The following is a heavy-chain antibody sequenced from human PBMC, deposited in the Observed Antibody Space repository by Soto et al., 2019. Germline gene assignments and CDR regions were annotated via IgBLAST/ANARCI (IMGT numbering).Heavy chain of an antibody. V-gene: IGHV3-15*07. CDR2: IKSKTDGGTT. CDR3: TTLPSRWSGYGMDV. J-gene: IGHJ6*02. Sequence: GSLRLSCTASGFTFSNAWMNWVRQAPGKGLEWVGRIKSKTDGGTTDYAAPVKGRFTISRDDSKNTLYLQMNSLKTEDTAVYYCTTLPSRWSGYGMDVWGQGPTVTVSS. CDR1: GFTFSNAW. D-gene: IGHD3-3*01.